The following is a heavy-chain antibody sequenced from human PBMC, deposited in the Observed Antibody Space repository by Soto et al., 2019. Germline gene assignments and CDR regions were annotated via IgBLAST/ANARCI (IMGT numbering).Heavy chain of an antibody. CDR3: EVTTGY. J-gene: IGHJ4*02. CDR2: MSPDSGNT. CDR1: GYTFTDYD. V-gene: IGHV1-8*02. D-gene: IGHD1-1*01. Sequence: QVQVAQSRAEVKKPGASVRVSCKTSGYTFTDYDINWVRQAAGQGLEYMGWMSPDSGNTGYSQQFQGRVTMTSNTSTSTAYMELSSLTSEDTAVYYCEVTTGYWGQGTMVTVSS.